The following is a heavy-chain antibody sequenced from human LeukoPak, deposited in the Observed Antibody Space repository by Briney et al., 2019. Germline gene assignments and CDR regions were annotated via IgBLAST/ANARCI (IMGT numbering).Heavy chain of an antibody. D-gene: IGHD6-19*01. CDR2: IYISGST. CDR1: GASISSYY. V-gene: IGHV4-4*07. Sequence: SETLSLTCSVSGASISSYYWSWIRQPAGKGLEWIGRIYISGSTNYNPSLKSRVTMPVDTSKNQFSLKLSSVTAADTAVYYCARGGSSGWTAHDAFDTWGQGTMVTVSS. J-gene: IGHJ3*02. CDR3: ARGGSSGWTAHDAFDT.